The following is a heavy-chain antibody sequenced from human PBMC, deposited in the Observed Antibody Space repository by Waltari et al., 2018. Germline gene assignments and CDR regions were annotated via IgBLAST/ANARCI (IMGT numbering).Heavy chain of an antibody. J-gene: IGHJ5*02. V-gene: IGHV1-69*05. D-gene: IGHD1-20*01. CDR1: GGTFSSYA. Sequence: QVQLVQSGAEVKKPGSSVKVSCKASGGTFSSYAISWVQQAPGQGLEWMGGIIPIFGTANYAQKFQGRVTITTDESTSTAYMELSSLRSEDTAVDYCARGRITGDNWFDPWGHGTLVTVSS. CDR3: ARGRITGDNWFDP. CDR2: IIPIFGTA.